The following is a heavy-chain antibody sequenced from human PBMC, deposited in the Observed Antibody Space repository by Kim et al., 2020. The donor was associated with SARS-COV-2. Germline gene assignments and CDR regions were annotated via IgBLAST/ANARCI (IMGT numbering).Heavy chain of an antibody. CDR1: GYTFTGYY. CDR2: INPNSGGT. Sequence: ASVKVSCKASGYTFTGYYMHWVRQAPGQGLEWMGRINPNSGGTNYAQKFQGRVTMTRDTSISTAYMELSRLRSDDTAVYYCAREAHRYSSSWYGALGYWGQGTLVTVSS. V-gene: IGHV1-2*06. CDR3: AREAHRYSSSWYGALGY. J-gene: IGHJ4*02. D-gene: IGHD6-13*01.